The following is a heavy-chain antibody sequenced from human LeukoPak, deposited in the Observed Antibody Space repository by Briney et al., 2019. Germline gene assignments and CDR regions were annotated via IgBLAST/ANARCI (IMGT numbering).Heavy chain of an antibody. CDR1: GYTFTGFY. CDR3: ARDITDNSGSGSYPHWFDP. Sequence: ASVKVSCKASGYTFTGFYIHWVRQAPGQGPEWLGWINPNSGGAHFAQNFQGRVTLTRDTSISTAYMELSRLRSDDTAVYYCARDITDNSGSGSYPHWFDPWGQGTLVTVSS. CDR2: INPNSGGA. V-gene: IGHV1-2*02. D-gene: IGHD3-10*01. J-gene: IGHJ5*02.